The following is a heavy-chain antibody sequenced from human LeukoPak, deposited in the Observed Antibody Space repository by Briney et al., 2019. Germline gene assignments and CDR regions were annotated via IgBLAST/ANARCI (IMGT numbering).Heavy chain of an antibody. D-gene: IGHD2-2*01. CDR3: ARSGRYCSSTSCNYDAFDI. V-gene: IGHV4-59*01. CDR1: GGSISTYY. J-gene: IGHJ3*02. Sequence: SKTLSLTCTVSGGSISTYYWSWIRQPPGKGLDWIGYIYYSGSTNYNPSLKSRVTISVDTSKIQFSLKLSSVTAADTAVYYCARSGRYCSSTSCNYDAFDIWGQGTMVTVSS. CDR2: IYYSGST.